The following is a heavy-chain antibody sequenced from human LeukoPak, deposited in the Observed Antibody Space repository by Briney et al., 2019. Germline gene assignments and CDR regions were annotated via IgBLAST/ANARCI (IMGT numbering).Heavy chain of an antibody. CDR1: GYIFSSHA. CDR2: NSGSGGST. CDR3: PKGNGELFAFDI. V-gene: IGHV3-23*01. J-gene: IGHJ3*02. D-gene: IGHD3-10*01. Sequence: PGGSVRLFCAASGYIFSSHAMSWVPQAPGKGLEWVSANSGSGGSTYYADSVKGRFTISRDNSKNTLYLQMDSLRDEATAVYYCPKGNGELFAFDIWRQGTMDSVS.